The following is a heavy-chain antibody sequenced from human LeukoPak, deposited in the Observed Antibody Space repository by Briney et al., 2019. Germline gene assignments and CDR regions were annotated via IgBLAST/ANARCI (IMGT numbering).Heavy chain of an antibody. D-gene: IGHD6-19*01. CDR3: AKVGTVAGTYDY. CDR1: GFTFDDYA. J-gene: IGHJ4*02. V-gene: IGHV3-9*01. CDR2: ISWNSGSI. Sequence: GRSLRLSCAASGFTFDDYAMHWVRHAPGKGLEWVSGISWNSGSIGYADSVKGRFTISRDNAKNSLYLQMNSLRAEDTALYYCAKVGTVAGTYDYWGQGTLVTVSS.